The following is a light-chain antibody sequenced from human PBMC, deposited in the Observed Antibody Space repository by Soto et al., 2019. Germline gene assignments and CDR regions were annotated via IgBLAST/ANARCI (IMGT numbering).Light chain of an antibody. J-gene: IGKJ4*01. V-gene: IGKV1-27*01. CDR3: QKYGGVPLT. CDR2: AAS. Sequence: DIQMTQSPSSLSASVGDRVTITCRAGQDINIYLAWYQQKPGKDPKLLISAASTLQSGVPSRFSGSGSGTDFTLTISSLQPEDAATYYCQKYGGVPLTFGGGTKVEIK. CDR1: QDINIY.